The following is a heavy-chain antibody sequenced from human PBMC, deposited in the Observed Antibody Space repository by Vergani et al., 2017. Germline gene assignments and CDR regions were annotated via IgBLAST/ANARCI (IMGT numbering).Heavy chain of an antibody. V-gene: IGHV4-39*07. J-gene: IGHJ4*02. Sequence: QLQLQESGPGLVKPSETLSLTCTVSGGSISSSSYYWGWIRQPPGKGLEWIGSIYYSGSTYYNPSLKSRVTISVDTSKNAFSLKLSSVTAADTAVYYCARENMIVHRLGGYWGQGTLVTVSS. CDR1: GGSISSSSYY. CDR3: ARENMIVHRLGGY. D-gene: IGHD3-22*01. CDR2: IYYSGST.